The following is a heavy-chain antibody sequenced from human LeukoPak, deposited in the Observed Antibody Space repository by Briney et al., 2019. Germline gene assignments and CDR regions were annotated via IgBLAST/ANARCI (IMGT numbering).Heavy chain of an antibody. CDR3: ARGPVRYYYDSSGYRPPHYYYYGMDV. J-gene: IGHJ6*02. D-gene: IGHD3-22*01. CDR2: INPNSGGT. Sequence: ASVKVSCKASGYTFTGYYMHWVRQVPGQGLEWMGWINPNSGGTNYAQKFQGRVTMTRDTSISTAYMELSRLRSDDKAVYYCARGPVRYYYDSSGYRPPHYYYYGMDVWGQGTTVTVSS. CDR1: GYTFTGYY. V-gene: IGHV1-2*02.